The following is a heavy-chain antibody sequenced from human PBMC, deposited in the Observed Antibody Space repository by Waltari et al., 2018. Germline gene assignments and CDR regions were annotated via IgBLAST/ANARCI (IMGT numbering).Heavy chain of an antibody. CDR1: GGSIRSDSYY. CDR2: FYYSGST. Sequence: QLQLQESGPGLVKPSATLSLTCTVSGGSIRSDSYYWAWIRQAPGKGLDWIGSFYYSGSTYYNPSLKSRVTISVDTSKNQFSLKLSSVTAADTALYFCARHDLYSSRKFDPWGQGTLVTVSS. CDR3: ARHDLYSSRKFDP. J-gene: IGHJ5*02. D-gene: IGHD6-13*01. V-gene: IGHV4-39*01.